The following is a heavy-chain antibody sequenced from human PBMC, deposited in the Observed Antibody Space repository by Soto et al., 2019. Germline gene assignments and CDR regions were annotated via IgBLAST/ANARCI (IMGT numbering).Heavy chain of an antibody. D-gene: IGHD3-9*01. CDR3: ARPSVLRYFDWLNWFDP. CDR2: IYYSGST. V-gene: IGHV4-39*01. J-gene: IGHJ5*02. CDR1: GGSISSSSYY. Sequence: PSETLSLTCTVSGGSISSSSYYWGWIRQPPGKGLEWIGSIYYSGSTYYNPSLKSRVTISVDTSKNQFSLKLSSVTAVDTAVYYCARPSVLRYFDWLNWFDPWGQGTLVTVSS.